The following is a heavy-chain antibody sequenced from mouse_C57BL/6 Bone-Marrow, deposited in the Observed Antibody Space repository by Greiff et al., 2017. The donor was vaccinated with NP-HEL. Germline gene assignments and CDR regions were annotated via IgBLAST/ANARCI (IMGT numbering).Heavy chain of an antibody. CDR3: ASTGTWMFAY. V-gene: IGHV5-6*02. Sequence: EVMLVESGGDLVKPGGSLKLSCAASGFTFSSYGMSWVRQTPDKRLEWVATISSGGSYTYYPDSVKGRFTISRDNAKNTLYLQMSSLKSEDTAMYYCASTGTWMFAYWGQGTLVTVSA. CDR1: GFTFSSYG. D-gene: IGHD4-1*01. J-gene: IGHJ3*01. CDR2: ISSGGSYT.